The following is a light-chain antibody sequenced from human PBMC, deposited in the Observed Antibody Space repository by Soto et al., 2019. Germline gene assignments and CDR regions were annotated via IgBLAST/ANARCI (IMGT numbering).Light chain of an antibody. V-gene: IGLV2-14*01. Sequence: QSVLTQPASVSGSPGQSITISCTGTSSDVGGYNYVSRYQQHPGKAPKLMIYDVSNRPSGVSNRFSGSKSGNTASLTISGLQAEDEADYYCSSYTSSSTNYVFGTGTKVTVL. CDR1: SSDVGGYNY. J-gene: IGLJ1*01. CDR3: SSYTSSSTNYV. CDR2: DVS.